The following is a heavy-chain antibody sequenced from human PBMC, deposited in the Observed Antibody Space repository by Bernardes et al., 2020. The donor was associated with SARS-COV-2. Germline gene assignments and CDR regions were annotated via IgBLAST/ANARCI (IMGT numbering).Heavy chain of an antibody. J-gene: IGHJ4*02. CDR1: GYTFITYY. CDR3: ARVGYGSTSRYRFDY. CDR2: INPWDGSI. Sequence: ASVKVSCKTSGYTFITYYIHWVRQAPGQGLEWMGIINPWDGSISYAQNFQGRVTMTRNTSTTTVYMELSSLRSEDTAVYYCARVGYGSTSRYRFDYWGQGTLVTVSS. D-gene: IGHD2-2*01. V-gene: IGHV1-46*01.